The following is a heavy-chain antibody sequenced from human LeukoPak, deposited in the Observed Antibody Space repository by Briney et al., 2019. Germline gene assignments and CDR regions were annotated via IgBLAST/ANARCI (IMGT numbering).Heavy chain of an antibody. CDR1: GGSFSGYY. Sequence: PSETLSLTCAVYGGSFSGYYWSWIRQPPGKGLEWIGEINHSGSINYNPSLKSRVTISVDTSKNQLSLKLSSVTAADTAVYYCAIIAVAGQVLFDYWGQGTLVTVSS. J-gene: IGHJ4*02. CDR3: AIIAVAGQVLFDY. D-gene: IGHD6-19*01. V-gene: IGHV4-34*01. CDR2: INHSGSI.